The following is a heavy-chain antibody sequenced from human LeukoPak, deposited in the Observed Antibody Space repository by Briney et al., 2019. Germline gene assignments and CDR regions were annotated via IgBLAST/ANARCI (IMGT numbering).Heavy chain of an antibody. CDR3: ARDGRAGSLFAY. D-gene: IGHD6-19*01. CDR1: GGSISGYY. V-gene: IGHV4-59*01. Sequence: SETLSLTCTVSGGSISGYYWSWIRQPPGKGLEWVGYISYSGSTNYNPSLKSRVTISVDTSKNQFSLRRSSVTAADTAIYYCARDGRAGSLFAYWGQGTLVTVSS. J-gene: IGHJ4*02. CDR2: ISYSGST.